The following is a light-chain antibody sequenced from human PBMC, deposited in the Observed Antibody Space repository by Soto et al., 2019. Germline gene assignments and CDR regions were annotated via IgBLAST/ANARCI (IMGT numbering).Light chain of an antibody. Sequence: IVLTQSPATLSLSPGERATVSCRASESVGRYLAWYQHRPGQAPRLLVYDTSTRASGVPARFTGSGSETDFTLTISSLEPEDSAVYFCQQRNDLPVTFGPGTKVEIK. CDR1: ESVGRY. J-gene: IGKJ3*01. CDR3: QQRNDLPVT. V-gene: IGKV3-11*01. CDR2: DTS.